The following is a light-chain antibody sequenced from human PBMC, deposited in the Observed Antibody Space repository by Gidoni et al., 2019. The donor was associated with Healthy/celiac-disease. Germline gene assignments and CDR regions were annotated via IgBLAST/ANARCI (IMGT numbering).Light chain of an antibody. CDR2: KAS. CDR1: QSISSW. CDR3: QQYNSYPWT. V-gene: IGKV1-5*03. J-gene: IGKJ1*01. Sequence: DIQMTPSPSTLSASVGDRVTITCRASQSISSWLAWYQQKPGKAPKLLIYKASSLESGVPSRFSGSGSGTEFTLTISSLQPDDLATYYCQQYNSYPWTFGQGTKVEIK.